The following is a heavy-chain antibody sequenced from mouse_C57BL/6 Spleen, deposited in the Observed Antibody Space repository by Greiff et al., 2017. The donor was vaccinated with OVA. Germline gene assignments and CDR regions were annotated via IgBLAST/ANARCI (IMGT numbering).Heavy chain of an antibody. CDR2: ISSGSSTI. V-gene: IGHV5-17*01. J-gene: IGHJ4*01. Sequence: EVNLVESGGGLVKPGGSLKLSCAASGFTFSDYGMHWVRQAPEKGLEWVAYISSGSSTIYYADTVKGRFTISRDNAKNTLFLQMTSLRSEDTAMYYCARGHYDDAMDYWGQGTSVTVSS. D-gene: IGHD2-4*01. CDR1: GFTFSDYG. CDR3: ARGHYDDAMDY.